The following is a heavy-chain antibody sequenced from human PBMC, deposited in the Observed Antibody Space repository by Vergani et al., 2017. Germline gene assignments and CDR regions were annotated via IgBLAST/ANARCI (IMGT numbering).Heavy chain of an antibody. CDR3: ARGSVYSGSYGGLGY. V-gene: IGHV1-3*01. J-gene: IGHJ4*02. CDR1: GYTFTSYA. D-gene: IGHD1-26*01. CDR2: INAGNGNT. Sequence: QVQLVQSGAEVKKPGASVKVSCKASGYTFTSYAMHWVRQAPGQRLEWMGWINAGNGNTKYSQKFQGRVTITRDTSASTAYMELSSLRSEDTAVYYCARGSVYSGSYGGLGYWGQGTLVTVSS.